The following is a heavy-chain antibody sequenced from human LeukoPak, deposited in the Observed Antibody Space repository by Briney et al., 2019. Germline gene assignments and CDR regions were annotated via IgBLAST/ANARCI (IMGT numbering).Heavy chain of an antibody. D-gene: IGHD4-23*01. Sequence: GRSLRLSCVGSGFAFHNYAMHWVRRPPGKGLEWVSAINWNSDTKAYADSVKGRFTISRDRARNSSYLQMDSLRPEDTALYYCAKDTGGNGAYFYAMDVWGQGTSVTVSS. CDR3: AKDTGGNGAYFYAMDV. J-gene: IGHJ6*02. CDR1: GFAFHNYA. V-gene: IGHV3-9*01. CDR2: INWNSDTK.